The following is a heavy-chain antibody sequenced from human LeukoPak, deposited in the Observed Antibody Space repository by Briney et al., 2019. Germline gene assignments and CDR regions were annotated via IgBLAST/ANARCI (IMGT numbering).Heavy chain of an antibody. Sequence: SQTLSLTCTVSGGSISSGSYYWSWIRQPAGKGLEWIGRIYTSGSTNYNPSLKSRVTISVDTSKNQFSLKLSSVTAADTAVYYCARAGIGYDSSGLHYWYFDLWGRGTLVTVSS. CDR2: IYTSGST. J-gene: IGHJ2*01. CDR3: ARAGIGYDSSGLHYWYFDL. V-gene: IGHV4-61*02. D-gene: IGHD3-22*01. CDR1: GGSISSGSYY.